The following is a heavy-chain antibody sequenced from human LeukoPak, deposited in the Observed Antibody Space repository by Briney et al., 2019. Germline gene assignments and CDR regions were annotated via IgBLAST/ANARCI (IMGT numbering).Heavy chain of an antibody. CDR1: GGSISSYY. Sequence: PSETLSLTCTVSGGSISSYYWSWIRQPPGKGLECIGYIYYSGSTNYNPSLKSRVTISVDTSKNQFSLKLSSVTAADTAVYYCARHSPTGIRRDYFDYWGQGTLVTVSS. CDR3: ARHSPTGIRRDYFDY. V-gene: IGHV4-59*08. J-gene: IGHJ4*02. CDR2: IYYSGST. D-gene: IGHD5-18*01.